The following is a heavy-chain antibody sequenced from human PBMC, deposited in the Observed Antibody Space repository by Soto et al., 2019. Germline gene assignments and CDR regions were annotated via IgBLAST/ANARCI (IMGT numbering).Heavy chain of an antibody. CDR3: AHGSGWLSDY. D-gene: IGHD6-19*01. CDR2: IYWDDNN. Sequence: QVKLRESGPTLVKPTQTLTLTCTFSGFSLTSTAVGVNWIRQPPGKALEWLALIYWDDNNQYNPSLKSRLTVTKDTSKNHVVLTMTNMDPVDTATYYCAHGSGWLSDYWGQGTLVTVSS. V-gene: IGHV2-5*02. J-gene: IGHJ4*02. CDR1: GFSLTSTAVG.